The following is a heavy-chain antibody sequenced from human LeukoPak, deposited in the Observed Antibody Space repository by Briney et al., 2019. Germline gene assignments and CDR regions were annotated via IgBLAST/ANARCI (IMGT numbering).Heavy chain of an antibody. J-gene: IGHJ4*02. CDR2: IRSSDSTT. D-gene: IGHD3-22*01. CDR3: AKRADSSAHSFDY. Sequence: GGSLRLSCAASGFSFSRYGMTWVRQAPGKGLEWLSYIRSSDSTTYYADSVKGRFTISRDNAKNSLYLQMDSLRVEDTAVYYCAKRADSSAHSFDYWGQGTLVTVSS. CDR1: GFSFSRYG. V-gene: IGHV3-48*04.